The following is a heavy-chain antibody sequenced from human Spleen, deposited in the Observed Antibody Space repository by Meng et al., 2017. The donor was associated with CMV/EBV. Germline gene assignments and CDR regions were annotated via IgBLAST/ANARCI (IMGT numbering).Heavy chain of an antibody. CDR2: INPTGGYT. CDR1: GYTFSDYY. Sequence: ASVKVSCKASGYTFSDYYMYWVRQATGQGLQWMGIINPTGGYTNYGQKFKGRVTMTRDTSTSTAYMELSSLTSEDTAVYYCARGGSISMAVPLDYWGQGTLVTVSS. J-gene: IGHJ4*02. V-gene: IGHV1-46*01. D-gene: IGHD2/OR15-2a*01. CDR3: ARGGSISMAVPLDY.